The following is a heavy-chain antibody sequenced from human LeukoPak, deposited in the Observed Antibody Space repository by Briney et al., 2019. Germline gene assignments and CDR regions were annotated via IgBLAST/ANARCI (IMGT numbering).Heavy chain of an antibody. D-gene: IGHD3-10*01. CDR3: ARDKSMVRGGFDI. Sequence: PGGSLRLSCAASGFTFSNYAMSWVRQPQGKGLEWVSAISGSGGSTYYADSVKGRFTISRDNSKNTLYLQMNSLRAEDTAVYYCARDKSMVRGGFDIWGQGTMVTVSS. CDR2: ISGSGGST. CDR1: GFTFSNYA. J-gene: IGHJ3*02. V-gene: IGHV3-23*01.